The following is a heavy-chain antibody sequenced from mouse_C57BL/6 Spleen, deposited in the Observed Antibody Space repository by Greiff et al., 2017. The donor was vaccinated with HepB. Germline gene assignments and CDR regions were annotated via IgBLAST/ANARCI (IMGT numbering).Heavy chain of an antibody. V-gene: IGHV5-15*01. CDR1: GFTFSDYG. J-gene: IGHJ4*01. CDR3: ARHPPSYGSSPYAMDY. CDR2: ISNLAYSI. D-gene: IGHD1-1*01. Sequence: EVQRVESGGGLVQPGGSLKLSCAASGFTFSDYGMAWVRQAPRKGPEWVAFISNLAYSIYYADTVTGRFTISRENAKNTLYLEMSSLRSEDTAMYYCARHPPSYGSSPYAMDYWGQGTSVTVSS.